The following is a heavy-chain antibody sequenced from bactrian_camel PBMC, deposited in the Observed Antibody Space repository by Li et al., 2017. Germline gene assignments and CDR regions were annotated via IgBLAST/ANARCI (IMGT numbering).Heavy chain of an antibody. CDR1: GFDYTPKC. V-gene: IGHV3S6*01. CDR2: IYSDAEDT. D-gene: IGHD7*01. CDR3: AGGGDFGY. Sequence: VQLVESGGGSVQAGGSLRLSCARSGFDYTPKCIAWFRQAPGKGLQWVASIYSDAEDTYYVDSSVKGRFTVAKDNAKNTLYLQMDSLEPDDTGVYYCAGGGDFGYWGQGTQVTVS. J-gene: IGHJ6*01.